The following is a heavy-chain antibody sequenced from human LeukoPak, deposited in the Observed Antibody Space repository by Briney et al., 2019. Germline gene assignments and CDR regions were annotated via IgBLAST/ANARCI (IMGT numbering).Heavy chain of an antibody. Sequence: GASVKVSCKASGGTFSSYAISWVRQAPGQGLEWMGGIIPIFGTANYAQKFQGRVTIIADESTSTAYMELSSLRSEDTAVYYCARAARPGIAVAGTTFDYWGQGTLVTVSS. V-gene: IGHV1-69*13. CDR3: ARAARPGIAVAGTTFDY. CDR1: GGTFSSYA. D-gene: IGHD6-19*01. J-gene: IGHJ4*02. CDR2: IIPIFGTA.